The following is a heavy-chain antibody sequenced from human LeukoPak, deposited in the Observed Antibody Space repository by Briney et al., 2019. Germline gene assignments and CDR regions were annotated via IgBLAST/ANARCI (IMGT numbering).Heavy chain of an antibody. CDR1: GFTFSSYG. Sequence: PGGSLRLSCAASGFTFSSYGMHWVRQAPGKGLEGVAVISYDGSNKYYADSVKGRFTISRDNSKNTLYLQMNSLRAEDTAVYYCAKTYSSSSHNWNYGMDVWGQGTTVTVSS. CDR2: ISYDGSNK. J-gene: IGHJ6*02. CDR3: AKTYSSSSHNWNYGMDV. V-gene: IGHV3-30*18. D-gene: IGHD6-13*01.